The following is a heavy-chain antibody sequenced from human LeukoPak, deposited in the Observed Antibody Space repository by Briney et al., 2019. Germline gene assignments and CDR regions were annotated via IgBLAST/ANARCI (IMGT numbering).Heavy chain of an antibody. Sequence: ASVKVSCKASGYTFTSYYFHWVRQAPGQGLEWMGWMNPNSGNTGYAQKFQGRVTMTRNTSISTAYMELSSLRSEDTAVYYCASSSLYSYGSMVDYWGQGTLVTVSS. D-gene: IGHD5-18*01. J-gene: IGHJ4*02. CDR3: ASSSLYSYGSMVDY. CDR2: MNPNSGNT. V-gene: IGHV1-8*02. CDR1: GYTFTSYY.